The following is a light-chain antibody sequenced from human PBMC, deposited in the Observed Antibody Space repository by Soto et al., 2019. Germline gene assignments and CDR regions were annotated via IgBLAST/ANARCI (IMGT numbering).Light chain of an antibody. CDR1: QSVSSD. J-gene: IGKJ1*01. V-gene: IGKV3-15*01. Sequence: EIVVTQSPATLSVCPAGRATLSCRASQSVSSDLAWYQHKPGQAPRLLIYGASTRATGIPARFSGRGSGTEFTLTISSLQSVDFAVYYCQQYDNWPQTFGQGTKVDIK. CDR2: GAS. CDR3: QQYDNWPQT.